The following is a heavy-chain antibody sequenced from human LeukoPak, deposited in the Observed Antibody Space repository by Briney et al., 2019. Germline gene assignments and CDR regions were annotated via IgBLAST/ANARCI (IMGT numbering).Heavy chain of an antibody. CDR1: GFTFSSYS. V-gene: IGHV3-21*01. CDR2: ISSSSSYI. J-gene: IGHJ6*03. D-gene: IGHD3-22*01. Sequence: GGSPRLSCAASGFTFSSYSMNWVRQAPGKGLEWVSSISSSSSYIYYADSVKGRFTISRDNAKNSLYLQMNSLRAEDTAVYYCAGSSSEDYYMDVWGKGTTVTVSS. CDR3: AGSSSEDYYMDV.